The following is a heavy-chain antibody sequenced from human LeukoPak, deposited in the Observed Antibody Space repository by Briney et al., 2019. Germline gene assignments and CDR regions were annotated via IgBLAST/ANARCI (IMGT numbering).Heavy chain of an antibody. CDR3: AKGMSSSSYDY. CDR1: GVTFSSYA. J-gene: IGHJ4*02. Sequence: GGSLRLSCAASGVTFSSYAMSWVPQAPGKGLEWVSAISGSGGSTYYADSVKGRFTISRDISKNTLYLQMNSLRAEDTALYYCAKGMSSSSYDYWGQGTLVTVSS. D-gene: IGHD6-6*01. V-gene: IGHV3-23*01. CDR2: ISGSGGST.